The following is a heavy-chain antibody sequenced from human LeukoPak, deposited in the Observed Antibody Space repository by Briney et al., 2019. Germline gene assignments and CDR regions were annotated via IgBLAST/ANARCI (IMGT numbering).Heavy chain of an antibody. J-gene: IGHJ4*02. D-gene: IGHD1-1*01. CDR3: ARPNWNDLHFDY. CDR2: IYYSGNT. CDR1: GGSITSSSYY. V-gene: IGHV4-39*07. Sequence: MASETLSLTCTVSGGSITSSSYYWGWIRQPPGKGLEWIGSIYYSGNTYYNPSLKSRVTISVDMSKNQFSLRLSSVTAADTAVYYCARPNWNDLHFDYWGQGTLVTVSS.